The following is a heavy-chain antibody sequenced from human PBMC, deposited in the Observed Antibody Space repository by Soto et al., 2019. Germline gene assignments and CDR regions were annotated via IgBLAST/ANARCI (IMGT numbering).Heavy chain of an antibody. CDR3: AKDKGKAAKNLDS. Sequence: EVQLVESGGGLVQPGRSLRLSCAASGFNFDGHAMHWVRQAPGKGLEWVSGITYNSNNMGYADSVKGRFTISRDNAKNSLFLQMNSLRAEDTAFYYCAKDKGKAAKNLDSWGQGILVTVSS. CDR1: GFNFDGHA. J-gene: IGHJ4*02. D-gene: IGHD6-13*01. V-gene: IGHV3-9*01. CDR2: ITYNSNNM.